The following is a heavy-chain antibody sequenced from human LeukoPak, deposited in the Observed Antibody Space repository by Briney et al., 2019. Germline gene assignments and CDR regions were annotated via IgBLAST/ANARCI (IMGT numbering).Heavy chain of an antibody. J-gene: IGHJ3*02. CDR2: ISGGGGST. CDR3: AIYGGSGTNAFDM. D-gene: IGHD5-12*01. CDR1: GFTFSSYA. Sequence: GGSLRLSCAASGFTFSSYAMTWVRQGPGKGLEWVSDISGGGGSTFYADSVKGRFTISRDNSKTTLYLQIHSLRAEDTAVYHCAIYGGSGTNAFDMWGQGTMVTVSS. V-gene: IGHV3-23*01.